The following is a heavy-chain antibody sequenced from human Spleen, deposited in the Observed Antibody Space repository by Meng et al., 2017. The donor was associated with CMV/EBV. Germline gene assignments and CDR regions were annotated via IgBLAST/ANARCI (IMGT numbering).Heavy chain of an antibody. V-gene: IGHV4-34*01. D-gene: IGHD3-22*01. J-gene: IGHJ4*02. CDR1: GGSFSGYY. CDR2: INHSGSS. Sequence: SETLSLTCAMTGGSFSGYYWTWIRQTPGKGLEWIGEINHSGSSNHNAPLKSRVTISVDRSRKQFSVKLSSVTAADTAVYYCARVYTMTGKGVFDYWGQGALVTVSS. CDR3: ARVYTMTGKGVFDY.